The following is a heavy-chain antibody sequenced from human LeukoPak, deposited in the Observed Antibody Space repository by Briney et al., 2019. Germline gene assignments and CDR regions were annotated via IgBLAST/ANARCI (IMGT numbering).Heavy chain of an antibody. J-gene: IGHJ3*02. CDR1: GGSVSSGSYY. CDR2: IYYSGST. V-gene: IGHV4-61*01. D-gene: IGHD4-23*01. Sequence: PSETLSLTCTVSGGSVSSGSYYWSWIRQPPGKGLEWIGYIYYSGSTNYNPSLTSRVTISLDTSKNQFSLKLRSVTAADTALYYCARESRTVVTPWAFDIWGQGTMVTVSS. CDR3: ARESRTVVTPWAFDI.